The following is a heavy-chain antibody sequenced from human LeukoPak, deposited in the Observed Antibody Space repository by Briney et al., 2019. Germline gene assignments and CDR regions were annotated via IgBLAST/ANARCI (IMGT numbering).Heavy chain of an antibody. V-gene: IGHV1-2*02. J-gene: IGHJ5*02. Sequence: GASVTVSFTSSGYTFTGYYMHWVRQAPGQGLEWMGWINPNSGGTNYAQKFQGRVTMTRDTSISTAYMELSRLRSDGTAVYYCAGLQWDWFDPWGQGTLVTVSS. CDR2: INPNSGGT. CDR1: GYTFTGYY. D-gene: IGHD4-11*01. CDR3: AGLQWDWFDP.